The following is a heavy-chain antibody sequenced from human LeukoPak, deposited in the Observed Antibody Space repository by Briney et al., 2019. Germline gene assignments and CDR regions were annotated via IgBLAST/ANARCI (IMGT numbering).Heavy chain of an antibody. D-gene: IGHD1-26*01. CDR3: ASSYSGNYYVFDY. J-gene: IGHJ4*02. Sequence: SETLSLTCTVSGGSISSYYWSWIRQPPGKGLEWIGYIYYSGSTNYNPSLKSRVTISVDTSKNQFSLKLSSVTAADTAVYYCASSYSGNYYVFDYWGQGTLVTVSS. V-gene: IGHV4-59*01. CDR2: IYYSGST. CDR1: GGSISSYY.